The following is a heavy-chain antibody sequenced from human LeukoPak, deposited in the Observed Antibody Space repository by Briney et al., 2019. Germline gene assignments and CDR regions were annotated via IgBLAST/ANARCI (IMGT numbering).Heavy chain of an antibody. D-gene: IGHD3-3*01. V-gene: IGHV4-39*07. Sequence: SETLSLTCTVSGGSISSSSYYWGWIRQPPGKGLEWIGSIYYSGSTYYNPSLKSRVTISVDTPKNQFSLKLSSVTAADTAVYYCARVVTYDFWSGYQDYWGQGTLVTVSS. CDR1: GGSISSSSYY. J-gene: IGHJ4*02. CDR2: IYYSGST. CDR3: ARVVTYDFWSGYQDY.